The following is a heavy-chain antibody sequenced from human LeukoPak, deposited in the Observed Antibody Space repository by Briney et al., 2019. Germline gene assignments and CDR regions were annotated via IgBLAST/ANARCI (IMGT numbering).Heavy chain of an antibody. J-gene: IGHJ4*02. CDR3: ARMDMDTAMVTNYLDH. V-gene: IGHV1-46*01. CDR2: IHPSGSST. D-gene: IGHD5-18*01. CDR1: GYTFTNNY. Sequence: ASVKLSCKASGYTFTNNYMHWVRQAPGQGLEWMGVIHPSGSSTNYAQKFQGRVTMTKDTSTSTVYIELNTLRSDDTAVYYCARMDMDTAMVTNYLDHWGQGTLLIVSS.